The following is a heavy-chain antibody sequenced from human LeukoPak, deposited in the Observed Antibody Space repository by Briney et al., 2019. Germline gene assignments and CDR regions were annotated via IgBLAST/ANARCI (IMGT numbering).Heavy chain of an antibody. CDR1: GFTFSNYF. J-gene: IGHJ4*02. V-gene: IGHV3-7*03. Sequence: GGSLRLSCEASGFTFSNYFMTWVRQAPGKGLEWVANINQDGSENYYVDSVKGGFTISRDNARNSLYLQMNSLRAEDTAVYYCARAYLIDYWGQGTLVTVSS. CDR3: ARAYLIDY. CDR2: INQDGSEN. D-gene: IGHD2-2*01.